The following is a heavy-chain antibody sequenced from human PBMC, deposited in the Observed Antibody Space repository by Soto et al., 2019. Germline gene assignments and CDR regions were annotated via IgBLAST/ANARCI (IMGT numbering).Heavy chain of an antibody. D-gene: IGHD3-3*01. CDR2: IDPSDSFT. V-gene: IGHV5-10-1*04. J-gene: IGHJ3*02. Sequence: GESLKISCKGSGYRFSDYWISWVRQVPGKGLEWMGKIDPSDSFTTYSPSFEGRVSISVDKSSNTAFLRWTGLKSSDTAMYYCAHLDFTFGSVDGFDIWGPGTMVTVSS. CDR3: AHLDFTFGSVDGFDI. CDR1: GYRFSDYW.